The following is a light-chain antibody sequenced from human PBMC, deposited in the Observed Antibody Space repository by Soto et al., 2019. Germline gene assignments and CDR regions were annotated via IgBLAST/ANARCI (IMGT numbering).Light chain of an antibody. V-gene: IGLV2-14*01. Sequence: QSVLTQPASVSGSPGQSITISCTGTSGDVGGYNYVSWYQQHPGKAPKLMIYDVSNRPSGVSNRFSGSKSGNTASLTISGLQAEDEADYYCSSYTSSSTLYVFGTGTQLTVL. CDR3: SSYTSSSTLYV. J-gene: IGLJ1*01. CDR1: SGDVGGYNY. CDR2: DVS.